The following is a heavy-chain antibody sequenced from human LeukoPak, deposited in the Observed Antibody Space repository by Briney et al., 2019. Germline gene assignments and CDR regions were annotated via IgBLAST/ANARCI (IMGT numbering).Heavy chain of an antibody. CDR2: IVGSGDTT. CDR1: GFTFSSYA. Sequence: PGGSLRLSCAASGFTFSSYAMGWVRQAPGKGLEWVSAIVGSGDTTYYADSVKGRFTISRDNSKNTVYVQMNSLRAEDTAVYYCARGLFPTAYLEAGRPWFDPWGQGTLVTVSS. CDR3: ARGLFPTAYLEAGRPWFDP. D-gene: IGHD3-22*01. J-gene: IGHJ5*02. V-gene: IGHV3-23*01.